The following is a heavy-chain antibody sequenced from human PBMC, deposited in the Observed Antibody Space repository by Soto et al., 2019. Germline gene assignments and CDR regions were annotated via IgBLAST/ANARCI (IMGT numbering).Heavy chain of an antibody. CDR3: ARLFDSSKFYPFAS. V-gene: IGHV4-31*01. CDR1: GDSIMRDSYY. J-gene: IGHJ4*02. CDR2: IYYSGTT. D-gene: IGHD3-10*02. Sequence: QVQLQESGPGLVKPSQTLSLTCTVSGDSIMRDSYYWNWIRQHPGKGLEWIGYIYYSGTTAYNPSHKTPLTITPHTSTNPFPLNLSSATAADTPVYYCARLFDSSKFYPFASWGQGTQVPVSS.